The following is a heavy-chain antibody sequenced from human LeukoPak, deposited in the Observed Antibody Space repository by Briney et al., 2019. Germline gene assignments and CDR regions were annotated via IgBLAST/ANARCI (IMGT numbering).Heavy chain of an antibody. CDR1: GYTFTSYG. V-gene: IGHV1-18*01. Sequence: ASVKVSCKASGYTFTSYGISWVRQAPGQGLEGMGWISAYNGNTNYAQKLQGRVTMTTDTSTSTAYMELRSLRSDDTAVYYCAREFKEGQAVRGVTKPNYYYYYMDVWGKGPRSPSP. J-gene: IGHJ6*03. CDR3: AREFKEGQAVRGVTKPNYYYYYMDV. D-gene: IGHD3-10*01. CDR2: ISAYNGNT.